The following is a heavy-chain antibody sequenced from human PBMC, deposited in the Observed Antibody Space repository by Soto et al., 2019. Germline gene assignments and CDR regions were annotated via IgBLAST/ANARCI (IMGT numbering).Heavy chain of an antibody. CDR2: IIPIFGTA. CDR1: GGTFSSYA. CDR3: ASHGGSSPEGRYYYGMDV. J-gene: IGHJ6*02. D-gene: IGHD1-26*01. Sequence: QVQLVQSGAEVKKPGTSVKVSCKASGGTFSSYAISWVRQAPGQRLEWMGGIIPIFGTADYAQKFQGRVTITADESTSTDYMELSTLRSEDTAVYYCASHGGSSPEGRYYYGMDVWGQGTTVTVSS. V-gene: IGHV1-69*12.